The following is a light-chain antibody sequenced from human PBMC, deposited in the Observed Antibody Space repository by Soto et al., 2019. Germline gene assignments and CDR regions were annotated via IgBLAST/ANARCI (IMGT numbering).Light chain of an antibody. V-gene: IGKV3-20*01. CDR2: GAS. J-gene: IGKJ5*01. CDR3: QQYHNWPIT. CDR1: QGISINY. Sequence: EIVLTQSPGTLSLSPGESATLSYRASQGISINYLAWYQQKPGQAPRLLFYGASNWAIGIPDRFRGSGSGTDLTLTISRLEPEDFAVYYCQQYHNWPITFGQGTRLEIK.